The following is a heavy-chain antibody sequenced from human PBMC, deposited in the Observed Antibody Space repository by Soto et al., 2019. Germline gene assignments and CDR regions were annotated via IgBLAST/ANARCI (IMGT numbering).Heavy chain of an antibody. Sequence: SETLSLTCTVSGGSISSGNYYWSWIRQPPGKGLEWIGFISYSGSTYYNASLKSRVTISVDTSKNQFSLKLSSVTAADTAVYYCASDSYGSLGLDYWGQGTLVTVSS. V-gene: IGHV4-30-4*01. CDR2: ISYSGST. CDR3: ASDSYGSLGLDY. CDR1: GGSISSGNYY. J-gene: IGHJ4*02. D-gene: IGHD5-18*01.